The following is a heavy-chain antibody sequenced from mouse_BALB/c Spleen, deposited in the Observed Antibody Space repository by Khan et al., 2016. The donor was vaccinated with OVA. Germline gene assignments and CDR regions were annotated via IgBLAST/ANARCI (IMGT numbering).Heavy chain of an antibody. J-gene: IGHJ3*01. CDR2: ISYSGST. V-gene: IGHV3-2*02. Sequence: EVKLEESGPGLVKPSQSLSLTCTVTGYSITSDYAWNWIRQFPGNKLEWMGYISYSGSTSYTPSLKSRISITRDTSKDQLFLQLNSVTTEDTATYYSEGERAYWGQGTLITVSA. CDR3: EGERAY. CDR1: GYSITSDYA.